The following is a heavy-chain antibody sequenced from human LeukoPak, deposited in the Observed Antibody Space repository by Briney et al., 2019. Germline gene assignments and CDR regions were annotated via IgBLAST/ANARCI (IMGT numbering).Heavy chain of an antibody. V-gene: IGHV4-4*07. CDR1: GGSISSYY. CDR2: IYTSGST. CDR3: AREYPRLGYDSSGYYSYYYFDY. D-gene: IGHD3-22*01. J-gene: IGHJ4*02. Sequence: PSETLSLTCTVSGGSISSYYWSWIRQPAGKGLEWIGRIYTSGSTNYNPSLKSRVTMSVDTSKNQFSLKLSSVTAADTAVYYCAREYPRLGYDSSGYYSYYYFDYWGQGTLVTVSS.